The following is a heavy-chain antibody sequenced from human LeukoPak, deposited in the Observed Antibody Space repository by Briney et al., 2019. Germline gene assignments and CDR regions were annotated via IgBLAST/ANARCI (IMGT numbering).Heavy chain of an antibody. CDR1: GGSFNGYY. Sequence: PSETLSLTCGLYGGSFNGYYWNWIRQSPGKGPEWIGEISHSGTIKYNPSLKSRVTISGDTSKKQFSLKLSSVTAADTAVYYCARPKRGIAAAFWYFDYWGQGTLVTVSS. V-gene: IGHV4-34*01. CDR3: ARPKRGIAAAFWYFDY. J-gene: IGHJ4*02. CDR2: ISHSGTI. D-gene: IGHD6-13*01.